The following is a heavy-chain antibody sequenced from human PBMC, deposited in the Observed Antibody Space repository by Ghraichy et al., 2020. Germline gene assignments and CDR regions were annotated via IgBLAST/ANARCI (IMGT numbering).Heavy chain of an antibody. CDR2: IMPDGRGT. D-gene: IGHD5-24*01. CDR3: ARDRAYKCFDY. J-gene: IGHJ4*01. CDR1: GFNFTASW. V-gene: IGHV3-7*03. Sequence: GGSLRLSCAASGFNFTASWMNWVRQAPGKGLEWVAGIMPDGRGTYLGEYLRGRFSISRDNAKNSVYLQMNSLRADDTAFFYCARDRAYKCFDYWGHGTLVTVSS.